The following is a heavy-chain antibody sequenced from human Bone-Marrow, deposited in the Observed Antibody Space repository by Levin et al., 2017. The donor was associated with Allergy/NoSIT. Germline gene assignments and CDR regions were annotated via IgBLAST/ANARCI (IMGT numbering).Heavy chain of an antibody. CDR1: GDSIKSDDYY. Sequence: SETLSLTCNVSGDSIKSDDYYWNWIRQLPGKGLEWIGYIYYSGDTYYNPSLKSRITISVDTSKNQFSLKLNSVTAADTAVYYCTRGQYQLLTWGQGTLVTVSS. CDR3: TRGQYQLLT. CDR2: IYYSGDT. D-gene: IGHD2-2*01. V-gene: IGHV4-31*03. J-gene: IGHJ5*02.